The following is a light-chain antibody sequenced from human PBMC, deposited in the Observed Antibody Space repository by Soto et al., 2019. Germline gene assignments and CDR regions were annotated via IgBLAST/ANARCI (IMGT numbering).Light chain of an antibody. CDR3: SSYTSSSTLVV. J-gene: IGLJ2*01. CDR2: YVS. Sequence: QSALTQPASVSGSPGQSITISCTGTSSDVGGYSYVSWYQQQPGKAPKLMIYYVSNRPSGVSNRFSGSKSGNTASLTISGLQAEDEADYYCSSYTSSSTLVVFGGGTKLTVL. CDR1: SSDVGGYSY. V-gene: IGLV2-14*03.